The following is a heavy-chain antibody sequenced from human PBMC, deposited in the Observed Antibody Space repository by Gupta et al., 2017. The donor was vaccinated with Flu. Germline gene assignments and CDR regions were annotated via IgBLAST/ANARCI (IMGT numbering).Heavy chain of an antibody. Sequence: EVQLVESGGGLVQPGGSLRLSCAASGFTFSSYWMHWVRQAPGKGLVWVSVINSDGSSTSYEDSVKGRVTISRDNAKNTLCLKMNSLRAEDTAVYYCEREAAAAGTRWGQGTGGTVSS. D-gene: IGHD6-13*01. V-gene: IGHV3-74*01. CDR1: GFTFSSYW. CDR3: EREAAAAGTR. CDR2: INSDGSST. J-gene: IGHJ4*02.